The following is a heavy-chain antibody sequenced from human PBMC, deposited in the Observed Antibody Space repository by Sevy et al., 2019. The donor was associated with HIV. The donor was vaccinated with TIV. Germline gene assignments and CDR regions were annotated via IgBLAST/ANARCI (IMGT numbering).Heavy chain of an antibody. CDR3: ARDTYYYDSSGYFIFDS. Sequence: ASVKVSCKASGYTFTSYDINWVRQATGQGLEWMGWMNPNSGNTGYAQKFQGRVTMTRNTSISTAYMELSSLRFEDTAVYYCARDTYYYDSSGYFIFDSWGQGTLVTVSS. CDR1: GYTFTSYD. J-gene: IGHJ4*02. D-gene: IGHD3-22*01. V-gene: IGHV1-8*01. CDR2: MNPNSGNT.